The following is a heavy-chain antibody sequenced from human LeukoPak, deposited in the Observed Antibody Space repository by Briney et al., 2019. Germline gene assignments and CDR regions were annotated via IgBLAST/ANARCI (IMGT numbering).Heavy chain of an antibody. CDR2: ISGNGFTT. J-gene: IGHJ4*02. CDR3: AKGSVNYDILTGSYFDY. Sequence: PGGSLRLSCAASGFTFTNYVMTWVRQAPGKGLEWVSGISGNGFTTFYADSVRGRFTISRDNSNNTIYLQMNSLRAEDTAVYCCAKGSVNYDILTGSYFDYWGQGTLVTVSS. D-gene: IGHD3-9*01. V-gene: IGHV3-23*01. CDR1: GFTFTNYV.